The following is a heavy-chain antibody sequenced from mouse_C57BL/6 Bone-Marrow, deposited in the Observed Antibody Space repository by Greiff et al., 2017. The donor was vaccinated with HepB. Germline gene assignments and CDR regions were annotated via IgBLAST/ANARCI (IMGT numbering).Heavy chain of an antibody. V-gene: IGHV5-17*01. CDR1: GFTFSDYR. CDR2: ISSGSSTI. D-gene: IGHD4-1*01. J-gene: IGHJ1*03. Sequence: EVHLVESGGGLVKPGGSLKLSCAASGFTFSDYRMHWVRQAPEKGLEWVAYISSGSSTIYYADTVKGRFTISRDNAKNTLFLQMTSLRSEDTAMYYCARPLGGYFDVWGTGTTVTVSS. CDR3: ARPLGGYFDV.